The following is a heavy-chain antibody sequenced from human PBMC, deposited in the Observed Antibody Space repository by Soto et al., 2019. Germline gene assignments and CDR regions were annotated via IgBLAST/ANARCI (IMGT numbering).Heavy chain of an antibody. V-gene: IGHV3-15*07. J-gene: IGHJ5*02. CDR1: GFTFSNAW. CDR2: IKSKTDGGTT. Sequence: GGSLRLSCAASGFTFSNAWMNWVRQAPGKGLEWVGRIKSKTDGGTTDYAAPVKGRFTISRDDSKNTLYLQMNSLKTEDTAVYYCTTDPGPLWFGELFPNWFDPWGQGTLVTVSS. CDR3: TTDPGPLWFGELFPNWFDP. D-gene: IGHD3-10*01.